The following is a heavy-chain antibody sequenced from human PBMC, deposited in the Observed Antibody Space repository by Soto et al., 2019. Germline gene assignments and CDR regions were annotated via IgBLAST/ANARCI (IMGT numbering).Heavy chain of an antibody. D-gene: IGHD3-3*01. CDR2: INHSGST. J-gene: IGHJ5*02. CDR1: GESFSGYY. Sequence: SDTLSLTCAVYGESFSGYYWSWIRQPPGKGLEWIGEINHSGSTNYNPSLKSRVTISVDTSKNQFSLKLSSVTAADTAVYYCARGAQDYDCWSGPVLHPGGNCIDAWGQGTLVTVSS. CDR3: ARGAQDYDCWSGPVLHPGGNCIDA. V-gene: IGHV4-34*01.